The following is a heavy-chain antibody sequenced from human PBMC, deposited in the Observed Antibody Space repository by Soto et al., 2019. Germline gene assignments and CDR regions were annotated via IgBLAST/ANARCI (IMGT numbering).Heavy chain of an antibody. D-gene: IGHD6-19*01. J-gene: IGHJ3*02. CDR2: ISGSGGST. V-gene: IGHV3-23*01. Sequence: GGSLRLSCAASRFTFSNYAMNWVRQAPGKGLEWVSAISGSGGSTYYADSVKGRFSISRDNSKNTLYLQMNSLRAEDTAVYYCARSTSGWYFYTFDIWGQGTMVTVSS. CDR3: ARSTSGWYFYTFDI. CDR1: RFTFSNYA.